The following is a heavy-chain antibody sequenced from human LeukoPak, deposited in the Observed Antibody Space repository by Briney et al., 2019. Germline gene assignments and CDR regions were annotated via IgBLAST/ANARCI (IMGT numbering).Heavy chain of an antibody. CDR3: TKDHDGMHA. CDR1: RFTFSSNA. CDR2: ISVSGSRA. J-gene: IGHJ6*02. Sequence: GGSLRLSCAASRFTFSSNAMSWVRQAPGKGLEWVSVISVSGSRAYYADFVKGRFTVSRDNSKNTVLLQMNSLRVEDTAVYYCTKDHDGMHAWGQGTTVTVSS. V-gene: IGHV3-23*01.